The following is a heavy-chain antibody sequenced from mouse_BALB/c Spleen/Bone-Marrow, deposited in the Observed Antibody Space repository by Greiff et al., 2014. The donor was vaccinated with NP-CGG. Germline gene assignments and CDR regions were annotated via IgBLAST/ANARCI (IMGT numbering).Heavy chain of an antibody. J-gene: IGHJ2*01. CDR3: NRVLRLLDY. V-gene: IGHV6-6*02. Sequence: VQLKESGGGLVQPGGSMKLSCVASGFTFSKYWMHWVRQSPEKGLEWVAEIRLKSNNYATHYAESVKGRFTISRDDSKSSVYPQMNNLRAEDNGIYYCNRVLRLLDYWGQGTTLTVSS. D-gene: IGHD1-2*01. CDR1: GFTFSKYW. CDR2: IRLKSNNYAT.